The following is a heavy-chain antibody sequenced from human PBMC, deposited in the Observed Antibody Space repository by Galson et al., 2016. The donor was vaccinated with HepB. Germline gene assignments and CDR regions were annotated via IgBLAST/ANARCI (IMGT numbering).Heavy chain of an antibody. Sequence: SLRLSCAASGITVSTNSISWVRQAPGKGLEWISILYSDGSTHYAGSVRGRFTFSRDDSKNTLYLQMSSLRAEETAVYYCARDNRGYCSGGNCPTHYYYGMDVWGQGTTVTVSS. V-gene: IGHV3-53*01. CDR1: GITVSTNS. D-gene: IGHD2-15*01. J-gene: IGHJ6*02. CDR2: LYSDGST. CDR3: ARDNRGYCSGGNCPTHYYYGMDV.